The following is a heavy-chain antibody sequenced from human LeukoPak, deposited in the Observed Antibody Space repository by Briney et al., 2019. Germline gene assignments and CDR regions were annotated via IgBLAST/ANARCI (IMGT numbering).Heavy chain of an antibody. CDR1: GGTFSSYA. CDR2: IIPIFGTA. CDR3: VRGPEDCSSTSCYPARRHYYYGMDV. J-gene: IGHJ6*02. D-gene: IGHD2-2*01. V-gene: IGHV1-69*13. Sequence: ASVKVSCKASGGTFSSYAISWVRQAPGQGLEWMGGIIPIFGTANYAQKFQGRVTITADESTSTAYMELSSLRSEDTAVYYCVRGPEDCSSTSCYPARRHYYYGMDVWGQGTTVTVSS.